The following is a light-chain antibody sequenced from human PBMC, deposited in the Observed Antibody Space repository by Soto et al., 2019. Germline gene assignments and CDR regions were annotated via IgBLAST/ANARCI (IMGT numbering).Light chain of an antibody. CDR3: ETWDSNTNWV. V-gene: IGLV4-60*02. J-gene: IGLJ3*02. CDR1: SGHSSYI. Sequence: QLVLTQSSSASASLGSSVKLTCTLSSGHSSYIIAWHQQQPGKAPRYLMKLEGSGSYNKGSGVPDSFSGSSSGADRYLTISNLQFEDEADYYCETWDSNTNWVFGGGTKLTVL. CDR2: LEGSGSY.